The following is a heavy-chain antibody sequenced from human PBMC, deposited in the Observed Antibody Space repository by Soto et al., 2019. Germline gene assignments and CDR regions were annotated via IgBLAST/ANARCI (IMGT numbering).Heavy chain of an antibody. Sequence: QVQLQESGPGLVKPSETLSLTCTVSGGSISSYYWSWIRQPPGKGLEWIGYIYYSGSTNYNPSLKSRVTISVDTSKNQFSLKPSSVTAADTAVYYCARDRVPYGGFDPWGQGTLVTVSS. CDR1: GGSISSYY. CDR3: ARDRVPYGGFDP. J-gene: IGHJ5*02. D-gene: IGHD4-17*01. CDR2: IYYSGST. V-gene: IGHV4-59*01.